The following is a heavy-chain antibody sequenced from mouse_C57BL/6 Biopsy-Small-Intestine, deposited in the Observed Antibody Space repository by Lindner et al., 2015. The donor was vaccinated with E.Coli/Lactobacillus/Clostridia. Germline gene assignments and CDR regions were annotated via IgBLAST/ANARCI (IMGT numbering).Heavy chain of an antibody. J-gene: IGHJ1*03. CDR1: GYSITRTYD. V-gene: IGHV3-1*01. CDR3: AREDDGYHWYFDV. Sequence: VQLQESGPGIVKPSQSLSLTCTVTGYSITRTYDWHWIRHFPGNKLEWMGYITYSGNTNYNPSLKSRISITHDTSKNHFFLKLNSVATEDTATYYCAREDDGYHWYFDVWGTGTTVTVSS. CDR2: ITYSGNT. D-gene: IGHD2-3*01.